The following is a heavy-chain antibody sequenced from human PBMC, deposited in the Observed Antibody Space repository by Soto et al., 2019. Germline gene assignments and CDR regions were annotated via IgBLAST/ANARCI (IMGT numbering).Heavy chain of an antibody. D-gene: IGHD6-19*01. CDR3: AKGRSGWYERFDY. J-gene: IGHJ4*02. V-gene: IGHV3-23*01. Sequence: EVPLLESGGGLVQPGGSLRLSCAASGFTFSSYAMSWVRQAPGKGLEWVSAISGSGGSTYYADSVKGRFTISRDNSKNTLYLQMNSLRAEDTAVYYCAKGRSGWYERFDYWGQGTLVTVSS. CDR1: GFTFSSYA. CDR2: ISGSGGST.